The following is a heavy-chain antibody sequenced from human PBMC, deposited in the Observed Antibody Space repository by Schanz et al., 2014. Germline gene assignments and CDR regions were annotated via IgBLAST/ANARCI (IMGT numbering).Heavy chain of an antibody. CDR2: ISGSGGST. J-gene: IGHJ4*02. Sequence: EVQLVQSGGGLVQPGGSLRLSCAASGFTFENYALTWVRQAPGKGLEWVSAISGSGGSTYYADSVKGRFTISRDSSKNTLYLQMNSLRPEDTAVYYCVRDSFFAFDYWGQGTLVTVSS. CDR3: VRDSFFAFDY. CDR1: GFTFENYA. D-gene: IGHD3-3*01. V-gene: IGHV3-23*04.